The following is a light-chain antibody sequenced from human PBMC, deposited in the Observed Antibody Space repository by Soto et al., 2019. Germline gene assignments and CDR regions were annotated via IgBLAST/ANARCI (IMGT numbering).Light chain of an antibody. CDR1: QSVSSN. CDR3: QQRAVWPLS. CDR2: GAS. J-gene: IGKJ4*01. Sequence: EIVMTQSPATLSVSPGERATLSCRASQSVSSNLAWYQQKPGQAPRLLIYGASTRATGIPARFSGSGSGTDFTLTITRLAPEDFAIYYCQQRAVWPLSFGGGTKV. V-gene: IGKV3-15*01.